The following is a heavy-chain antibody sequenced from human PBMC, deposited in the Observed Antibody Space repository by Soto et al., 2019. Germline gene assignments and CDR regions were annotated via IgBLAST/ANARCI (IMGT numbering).Heavy chain of an antibody. CDR2: IAAGGNNM. CDR1: GFPFSGYS. Sequence: DVQVVESGGGLVQPGGSLRLSCTVSGFPFSGYSMIWVRQAPGKGLESISDIAAGGNNMYYADSVNGRFTISRDNAKNSLSRPMNSLRVKDAGVYLCARVEGRMVRGGADLCGKGTVVTVSS. J-gene: IGHJ3*01. CDR3: ARVEGRMVRGGADL. D-gene: IGHD3-10*01. V-gene: IGHV3-48*01.